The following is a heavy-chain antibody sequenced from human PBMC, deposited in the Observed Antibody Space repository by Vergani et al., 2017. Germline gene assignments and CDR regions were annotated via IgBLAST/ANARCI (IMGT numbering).Heavy chain of an antibody. CDR3: ARDSPLVVPAAIFYYYYGMDV. CDR2: ISWNSGSI. Sequence: EVQLVESGGGLVQPGRSLRLSCSASGFTLGDYAMHWVRQAPGKGLEWVSVISWNSGSIDYADSVKGRFTISSANAKNSLYLQMNSLRAEDMALYYCARDSPLVVPAAIFYYYYGMDVWGQGTTVTV. J-gene: IGHJ6*02. V-gene: IGHV3-9*03. CDR1: GFTLGDYA. D-gene: IGHD2-2*01.